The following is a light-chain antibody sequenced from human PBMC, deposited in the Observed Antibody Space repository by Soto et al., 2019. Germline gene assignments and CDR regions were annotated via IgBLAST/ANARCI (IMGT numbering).Light chain of an antibody. J-gene: IGKJ2*01. Sequence: DIQMTQSPSTLSASVGDRVTITCRASQSISSWLAWYQQKPGKAPKLLIYKASSLESGVPSRFSGSGSGTEVTHTISSVKPDDFATYYCQQYNSYPYTFGQGTKLEIK. CDR1: QSISSW. CDR3: QQYNSYPYT. V-gene: IGKV1-5*03. CDR2: KAS.